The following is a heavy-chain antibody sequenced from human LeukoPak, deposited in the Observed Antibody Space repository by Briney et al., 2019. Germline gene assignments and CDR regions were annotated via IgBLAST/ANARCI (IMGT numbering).Heavy chain of an antibody. J-gene: IGHJ4*02. CDR2: IYYSGST. CDR3: ARANFLYCSSTTCLFDY. V-gene: IGHV4-31*03. CDR1: GGSISSGGYY. D-gene: IGHD2-2*01. Sequence: SETLSLTCTVSGGSISSGGYYWSWIRQHPGKGLEWIGYIYYSGSTYYDPSLKSRVTISVDTSKNQFSLKLSSVTADDTAVYYCARANFLYCSSTTCLFDYWGQGTLVTVSS.